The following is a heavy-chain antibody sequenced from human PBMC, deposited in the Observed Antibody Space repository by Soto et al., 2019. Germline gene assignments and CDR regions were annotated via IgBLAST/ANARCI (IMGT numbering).Heavy chain of an antibody. Sequence: EVQLAESGGGLVQPGGSLRLSCAASGFTFSNYWMHWVRQAPGKGLVWVSRIKTYGSNATYADSVKGRFTITRDNDKNTLYLQMNSQKAGDTAVYYCARGDCSTASCYFGGTQWSQGTLVTVS. CDR3: ARGDCSTASCYFGGTQ. J-gene: IGHJ4*02. CDR2: IKTYGSNA. CDR1: GFTFSNYW. V-gene: IGHV3-74*01. D-gene: IGHD2-2*01.